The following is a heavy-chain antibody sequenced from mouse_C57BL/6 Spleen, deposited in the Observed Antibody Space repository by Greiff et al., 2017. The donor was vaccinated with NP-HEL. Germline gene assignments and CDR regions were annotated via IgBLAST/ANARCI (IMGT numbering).Heavy chain of an antibody. J-gene: IGHJ4*01. CDR1: GYTFTSYW. D-gene: IGHD1-1*01. CDR3: ARNYGSSDAMDY. CDR2: IYTSDSET. V-gene: IGHV1-61*01. Sequence: VQLQESGAELVRPGSSVKLSCKASGYTFTSYWMDWVKQRPGQGLEWIGNIYTSDSETHYNQKFKDKATLTVDKSSSTAYMQISSLTSEDSAVYYCARNYGSSDAMDYWGQGTSVTVSS.